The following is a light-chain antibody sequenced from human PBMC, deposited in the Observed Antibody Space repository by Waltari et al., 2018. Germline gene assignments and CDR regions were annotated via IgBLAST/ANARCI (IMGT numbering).Light chain of an antibody. CDR3: QQYDYWPWT. CDR2: GTS. CDR1: QSVRST. Sequence: IVMTQSPATLSLSPGESATLSCRASQSVRSTFAWFQQKPGPPPRLLIYGTSTRATGIPARFTGSGSGTEFSLTISSLQPEDFATYYCQQYDYWPWTFGQGTRVETK. V-gene: IGKV3D-15*01. J-gene: IGKJ1*01.